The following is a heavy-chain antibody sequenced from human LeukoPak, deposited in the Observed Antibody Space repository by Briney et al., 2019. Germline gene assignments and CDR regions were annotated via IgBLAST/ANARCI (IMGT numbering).Heavy chain of an antibody. CDR1: GYTFTGYY. V-gene: IGHV1-2*02. J-gene: IGHJ4*02. Sequence: ASVKVSCKASGYTFTGYYMHWVRQAPGQGLEWMGWINPNSGGTNYAQKFQGRVTMTRDTSISTAYMELSRLRSDDTAVYYCARESTGRYYDSSGYYKTFDYWGQGTPVTVSS. D-gene: IGHD3-22*01. CDR3: ARESTGRYYDSSGYYKTFDY. CDR2: INPNSGGT.